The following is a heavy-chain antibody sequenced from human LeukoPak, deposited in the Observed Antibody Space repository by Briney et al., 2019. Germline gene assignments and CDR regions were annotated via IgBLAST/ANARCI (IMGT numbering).Heavy chain of an antibody. J-gene: IGHJ4*02. D-gene: IGHD4-17*01. CDR2: ISYDGSNK. Sequence: GRSLRLSCAASGFTFSSYGMHWVRQAPGKGLEWVAVISYDGSNKYYADSVKGRFTISRDNSKNTLYLQMNSLRAEDTAVYYCAKDLSYGDYVDYWGQGTLVTVSS. CDR1: GFTFSSYG. V-gene: IGHV3-30*18. CDR3: AKDLSYGDYVDY.